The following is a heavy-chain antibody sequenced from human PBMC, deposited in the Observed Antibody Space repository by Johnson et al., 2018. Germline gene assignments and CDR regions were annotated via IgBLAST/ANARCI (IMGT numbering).Heavy chain of an antibody. V-gene: IGHV3-33*05. CDR1: GFTFRTYG. CDR2: LSYDGSNK. CDR3: ASDKAVAHDAFDI. Sequence: QERLVEAGGGVVEAGRSLGLSCAASGFTFRTYGMHWVRQAPGKGLEWVAVLSYDGSNKYYADCVRGRFTIARDNSKNTLFLQLNSLRAEDTGVYYGASDKAVAHDAFDIGGQGTMVTVSS. J-gene: IGHJ3*02. D-gene: IGHD6-19*01.